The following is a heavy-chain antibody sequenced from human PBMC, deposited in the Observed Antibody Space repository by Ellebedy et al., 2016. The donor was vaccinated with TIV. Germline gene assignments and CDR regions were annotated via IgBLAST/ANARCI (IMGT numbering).Heavy chain of an antibody. CDR3: ARTMITFGGVIAGDAFDI. CDR1: GGTFSSYA. CDR2: IIPIFGTA. Sequence: SVKVSXXASGGTFSSYAISWVRQAPGQGLEWMGGIIPIFGTANYAQKFQGRVTITADESTSTAYMELSSLRSEDTAVYYCARTMITFGGVIAGDAFDIWGQGTMVTVSS. V-gene: IGHV1-69*13. D-gene: IGHD3-16*02. J-gene: IGHJ3*02.